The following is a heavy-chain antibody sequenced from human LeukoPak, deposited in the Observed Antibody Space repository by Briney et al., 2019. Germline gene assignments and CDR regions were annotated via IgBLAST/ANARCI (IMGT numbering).Heavy chain of an antibody. D-gene: IGHD3-22*01. CDR3: AREGYSDTLDYYANFDH. CDR2: IYHGDST. J-gene: IGHJ4*02. V-gene: IGHV4-4*02. Sequence: PSGTLSLTCAVSGGSISGSNWWSWVRQPPGKGLEWIGEIYHGDSTNYTPSLKSRVSISVDTSKNQFSLKLNSVTAADTAVYYCAREGYSDTLDYYANFDHWGQGTLVTVSS. CDR1: GGSISGSNW.